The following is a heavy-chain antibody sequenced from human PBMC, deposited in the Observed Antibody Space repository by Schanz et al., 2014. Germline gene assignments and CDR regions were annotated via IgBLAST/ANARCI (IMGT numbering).Heavy chain of an antibody. CDR3: ARGRVLES. D-gene: IGHD1-1*01. CDR2: IKEDGSVK. Sequence: EVHLLESGGGLVQPGGSLRLSCAASGFSFGTYAMSWVRQAPGKGLEWVANIKEDGSVKDYVDSVKGRFTISRDNTKNSLFLQMNSLRPEDTAVYYCARGRVLESWGQGTLVTVSS. J-gene: IGHJ5*02. CDR1: GFSFGTYA. V-gene: IGHV3-7*01.